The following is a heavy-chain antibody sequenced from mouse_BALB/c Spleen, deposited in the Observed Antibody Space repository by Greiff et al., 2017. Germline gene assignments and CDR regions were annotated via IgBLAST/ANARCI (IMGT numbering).Heavy chain of an antibody. J-gene: IGHJ4*01. CDR1: GFTFSSFG. CDR3: ARDYGSSYYAMDY. Sequence: EVQLVESEGGLVQPGGSRKLSCAASGFTFSSFGMHWVRQAPEKGLEWVAYISSGSSTIYYADTVKGRFTISRDNPKNTLFLQMTSLRSEDTAMYYCARDYGSSYYAMDYWGQGTSVTVSS. V-gene: IGHV5-17*02. CDR2: ISSGSSTI. D-gene: IGHD1-1*01.